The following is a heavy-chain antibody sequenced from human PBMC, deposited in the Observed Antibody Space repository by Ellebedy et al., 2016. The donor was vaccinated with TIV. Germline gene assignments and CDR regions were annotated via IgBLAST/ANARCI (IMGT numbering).Heavy chain of an antibody. J-gene: IGHJ2*01. Sequence: ASVKVSCKASGGTFSSYAISWVRQAPGQGLEWMGRIIPILGIANYAQKFQGRVTITADKSTSTAYMELSSLRSEDTAVYYCARDLGLTGDFLNWYFDLWGRGTLVTVSS. CDR3: ARDLGLTGDFLNWYFDL. CDR2: IIPILGIA. D-gene: IGHD7-27*01. CDR1: GGTFSSYA. V-gene: IGHV1-69*04.